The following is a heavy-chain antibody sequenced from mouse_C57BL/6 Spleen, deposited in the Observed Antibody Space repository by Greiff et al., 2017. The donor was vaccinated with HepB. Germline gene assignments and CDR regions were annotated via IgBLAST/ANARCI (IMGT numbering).Heavy chain of an antibody. Sequence: VQLQQSGAELGRPGASVTLSCKASGYTFTDYEMHWVKQTPVHGLEWIGAIDPETGGTAYNQKFKGKAILTADKSSSTAYMELRSLTSEDSAVYYCTRHDHDVSFHHCCQVTPPIVSS. J-gene: IGHJ2*01. D-gene: IGHD2-4*01. CDR2: IDPETGGT. CDR1: GYTFTDYE. V-gene: IGHV1-15*01. CDR3: TRHDHDVSFHH.